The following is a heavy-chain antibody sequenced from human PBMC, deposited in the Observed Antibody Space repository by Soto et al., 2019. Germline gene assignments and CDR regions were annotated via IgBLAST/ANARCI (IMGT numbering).Heavy chain of an antibody. V-gene: IGHV4-31*04. CDR1: GASITSGYYY. J-gene: IGHJ4*02. Sequence: QVRLQESGPGLVKPSQTLSQTCTVSGASITSGYYYWTWIRQLPGQGLEWIGSIYNSETTHYNPSLTSRLTISIDTSANQFSLKLSSVSAADTAIYYCALARGPTTGLDYWGQGTLITVSA. CDR2: IYNSETT. CDR3: ALARGPTTGLDY. D-gene: IGHD3-3*02.